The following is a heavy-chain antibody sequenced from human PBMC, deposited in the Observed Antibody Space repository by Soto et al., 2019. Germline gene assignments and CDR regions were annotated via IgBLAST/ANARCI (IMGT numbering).Heavy chain of an antibody. CDR2: ISTYNGNT. D-gene: IGHD7-27*01. V-gene: IGHV1-18*04. CDR1: GYKFTTYG. CDR3: ARGMGTNGLDV. Sequence: QVQLLQSGAEVKKPGASVKVSCKASGYKFTTYGITWVRQAPGQGLEWLGGISTYNGNTDYAQNLQDRVTMTTETSTSTAYLEVRSLTSDDTAVYFCARGMGTNGLDVWCQGTPVTVSS. J-gene: IGHJ6*02.